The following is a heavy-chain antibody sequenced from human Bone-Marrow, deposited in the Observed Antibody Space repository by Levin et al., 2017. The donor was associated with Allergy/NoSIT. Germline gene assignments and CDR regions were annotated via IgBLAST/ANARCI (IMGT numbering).Heavy chain of an antibody. Sequence: LRLSCSVSGVSLSTVGHYWTWIRQHPGKGLEWIGYVYYSGTTYYNPSLKSRLTISIDTSKNHFSLHLTPVTAADTAIYYCARGGDGYSYGDPFDYWGQGALVTVSS. CDR2: VYYSGTT. D-gene: IGHD5-24*01. V-gene: IGHV4-31*03. J-gene: IGHJ4*02. CDR3: ARGGDGYSYGDPFDY. CDR1: GVSLSTVGHY.